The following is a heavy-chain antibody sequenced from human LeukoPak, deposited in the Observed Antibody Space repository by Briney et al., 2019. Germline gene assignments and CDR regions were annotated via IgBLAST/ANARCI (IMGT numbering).Heavy chain of an antibody. J-gene: IGHJ4*02. V-gene: IGHV4-34*01. CDR1: GGSFSGYY. D-gene: IGHD3-3*01. Sequence: SETLSLTCAVYGGSFSGYYWSWIRQPPGKGLEWIGEINHSGSTNYNPSLKSRVTISVDTSKNQFSLKLSSVTAADTAVYYCARGYYDFWSGHRYYFDYWGQGTLVTVSS. CDR2: INHSGST. CDR3: ARGYYDFWSGHRYYFDY.